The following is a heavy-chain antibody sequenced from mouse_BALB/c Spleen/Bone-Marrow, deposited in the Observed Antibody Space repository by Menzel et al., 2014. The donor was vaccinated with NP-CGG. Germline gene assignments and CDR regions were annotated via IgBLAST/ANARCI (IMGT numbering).Heavy chain of an antibody. V-gene: IGHV1-5*01. CDR3: TRSWDRYYFDY. CDR2: IYPGNSDT. CDR1: GYTFTSYW. D-gene: IGHD3-3*01. J-gene: IGHJ2*01. Sequence: EVQLQQSGTVLARPGASVKMSCKASGYTFTSYWMHWVKQRPGQGLEWIGAIYPGNSDTSYNQKFKGRAKLTAVTSTSTAYMELSSLTNEDSAVYYCTRSWDRYYFDYWGQGTTLTVSS.